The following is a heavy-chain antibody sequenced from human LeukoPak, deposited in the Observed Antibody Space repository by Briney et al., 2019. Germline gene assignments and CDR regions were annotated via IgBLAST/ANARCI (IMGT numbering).Heavy chain of an antibody. V-gene: IGHV3-23*01. CDR1: SFTFSTYA. D-gene: IGHD3-10*01. CDR3: ATGGKYYYGSGNFAFDF. CDR2: LTSSGQTT. Sequence: GGSLRLSCAASSFTFSTYAMSWVRQAPGKGLEWVSTLTSSGQTTYYAASVKGRFTISRDISNNTLFLHMNSLTSEDTAVYYCATGGKYYYGSGNFAFDFWGRGTLVTVSS. J-gene: IGHJ3*01.